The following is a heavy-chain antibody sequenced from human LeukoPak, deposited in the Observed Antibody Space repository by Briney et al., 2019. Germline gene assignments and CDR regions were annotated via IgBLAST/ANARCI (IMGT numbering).Heavy chain of an antibody. Sequence: GGSLRLSCAASGFTFSSYAMSWVRQAPGKGLEWVSAISGSGGSTYYADSVKGRFTISRDNSKNTLYLQMNSLRAEDTAVYYCAKSPSSGDYYYGMDVWGQGTTVTVSS. J-gene: IGHJ6*02. CDR1: GFTFSSYA. D-gene: IGHD6-25*01. CDR3: AKSPSSGDYYYGMDV. V-gene: IGHV3-23*01. CDR2: ISGSGGST.